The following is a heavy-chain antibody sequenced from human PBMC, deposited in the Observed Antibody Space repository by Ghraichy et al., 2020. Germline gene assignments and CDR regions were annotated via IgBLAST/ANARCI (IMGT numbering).Heavy chain of an antibody. CDR1: GFTFSSYA. CDR3: AKASIVVVPAAPDAFDI. D-gene: IGHD2-2*01. CDR2: ISGSGGST. V-gene: IGHV3-23*01. Sequence: GSLRLSCAASGFTFSSYAMSWVRQAPGKGLEWVSAISGSGGSTYYADSVKGRFTISRDNSKNTLYLQMNSLRAEDTAVYYCAKASIVVVPAAPDAFDIWGQGTMVTVSS. J-gene: IGHJ3*02.